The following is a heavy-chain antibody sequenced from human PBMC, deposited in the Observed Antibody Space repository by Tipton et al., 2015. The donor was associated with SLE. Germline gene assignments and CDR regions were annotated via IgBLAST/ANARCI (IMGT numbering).Heavy chain of an antibody. D-gene: IGHD4-23*01. CDR2: IYYLGSA. CDR3: AISYGGDVFDI. J-gene: IGHJ3*02. Sequence: LRLSCNVSGGSISSYYWSWVRQPPGKGLEWIGYIYYLGSANYNPSPKSRLTISVDTSKNQFSLKVSSVTAADTAVYYCAISYGGDVFDIWGQGTMVTVSS. V-gene: IGHV4-59*01. CDR1: GGSISSYY.